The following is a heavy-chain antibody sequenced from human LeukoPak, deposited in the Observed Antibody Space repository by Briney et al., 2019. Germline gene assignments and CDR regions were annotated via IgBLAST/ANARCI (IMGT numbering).Heavy chain of an antibody. CDR1: GLTFSTYW. V-gene: IGHV3-7*03. D-gene: IGHD3-3*01. J-gene: IGHJ6*04. CDR3: ARRSTIFGAPPADV. Sequence: GGSLRLSCAASGLTFSTYWMSWVRQAPGKGLEWVANMKEDGSQTYYVDSVKGRFTISRDNAKNSLYLHMNSLSAEDTAVYYCARRSTIFGAPPADVWGKGTTVTVSS. CDR2: MKEDGSQT.